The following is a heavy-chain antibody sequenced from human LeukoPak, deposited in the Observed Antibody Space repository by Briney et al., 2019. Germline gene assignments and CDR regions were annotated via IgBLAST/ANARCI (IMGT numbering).Heavy chain of an antibody. Sequence: GGSLRLSCTASGFTFSGYAMSWVRQAPGKGLEWVSTISGSGGTTYYADSVKGRFTISRDSSKNTLYLQMNSLRAEDTAVYYCARDASSSSPNVPDYWGQGTLVTVSS. D-gene: IGHD6-6*01. J-gene: IGHJ4*02. CDR1: GFTFSGYA. CDR3: ARDASSSSPNVPDY. CDR2: ISGSGGTT. V-gene: IGHV3-23*01.